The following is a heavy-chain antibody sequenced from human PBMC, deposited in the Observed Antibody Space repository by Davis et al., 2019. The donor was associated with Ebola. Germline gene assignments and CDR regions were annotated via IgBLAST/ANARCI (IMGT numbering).Heavy chain of an antibody. CDR1: GGSFGGYS. V-gene: IGHV4-34*01. Sequence: MPSETLSLTCAVSGGSFGGYSWSWIRQPPGKGLEWIGEINHAGTPHFNPSLESRVTMSLATSKDQFSLRMTSVTAADTAVYYCAREMHYGGTSPPGYYGMDVWGKGTTVTVSS. CDR3: AREMHYGGTSPPGYYGMDV. D-gene: IGHD4-23*01. J-gene: IGHJ6*04. CDR2: INHAGTP.